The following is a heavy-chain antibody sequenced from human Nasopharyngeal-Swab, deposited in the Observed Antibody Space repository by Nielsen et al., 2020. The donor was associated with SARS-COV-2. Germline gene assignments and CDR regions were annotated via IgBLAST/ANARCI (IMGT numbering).Heavy chain of an antibody. Sequence: GESLKISCKGSGYSSTSYWIAWVRQMPGKGLEWMGIIYPRDSDTRYSPSFQGQVTISADKSISTAYLQWSSLKASDTAMYYCARTDGSGSYYISYFDYWGQGTLVTVSS. V-gene: IGHV5-51*01. CDR1: GYSSTSYW. CDR2: IYPRDSDT. CDR3: ARTDGSGSYYISYFDY. D-gene: IGHD3-10*01. J-gene: IGHJ4*02.